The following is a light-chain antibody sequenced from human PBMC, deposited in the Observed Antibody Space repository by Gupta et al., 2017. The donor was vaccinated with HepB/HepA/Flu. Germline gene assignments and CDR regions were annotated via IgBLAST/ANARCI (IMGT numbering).Light chain of an antibody. J-gene: IGLJ1*01. Sequence: QSARTQPASVSGSPGQSITISCTGTSSDVGGYNYVSWYQQHPGKAPKLMIYDVSNRPSGVSNRFSGSKSGNTASLTISGLQAEDEADYYCSSYTSSSTLGGYVFGTGTKVTVL. CDR3: SSYTSSSTLGGYV. V-gene: IGLV2-14*01. CDR2: DVS. CDR1: SSDVGGYNY.